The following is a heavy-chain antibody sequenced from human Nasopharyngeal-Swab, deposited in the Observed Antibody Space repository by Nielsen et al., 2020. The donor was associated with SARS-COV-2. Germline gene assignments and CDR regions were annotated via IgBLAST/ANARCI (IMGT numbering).Heavy chain of an antibody. CDR1: GFSFSSYS. J-gene: IGHJ6*02. CDR3: AKSKDYDYVWGSYADYYYGMDV. V-gene: IGHV3-21*01. D-gene: IGHD3-16*01. CDR2: ISSSSYI. Sequence: GGSLRLSCAGSGFSFSSYSMNWVRQAPGKGLEWVSSISSSSYIYYADSVKGRFTISRDNAKNTLYLQMNSLRAEDTAVYYCAKSKDYDYVWGSYADYYYGMDVWGQGTTVTVSS.